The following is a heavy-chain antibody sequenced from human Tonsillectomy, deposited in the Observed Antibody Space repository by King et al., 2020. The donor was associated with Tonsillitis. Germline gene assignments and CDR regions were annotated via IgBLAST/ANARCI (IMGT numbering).Heavy chain of an antibody. CDR2: ISYDGSNK. J-gene: IGHJ6*02. D-gene: IGHD5-12*01. CDR3: ARLYSGYDNYYYYGIDV. Sequence: LVESGGGVVQPGRSLRLSCAASGFTFGSYAMHWVRQAPGKGLEWVAVISYDGSNKYYADSVKGRFTISRDNSKNTLYLQMNSLRAEDTAVYYCARLYSGYDNYYYYGIDVWGQGTTVTVSS. V-gene: IGHV3-30*04. CDR1: GFTFGSYA.